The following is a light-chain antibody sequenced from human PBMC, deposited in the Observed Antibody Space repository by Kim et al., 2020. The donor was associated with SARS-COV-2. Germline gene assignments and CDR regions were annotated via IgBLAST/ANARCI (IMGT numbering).Light chain of an antibody. CDR2: GAS. J-gene: IGKJ2*01. V-gene: IGKV3-15*01. Sequence: EIVMTQSPATLSVSPGERATLSCRASQSVSSNLAWYQQKPGQAPRLLIYGASTRATGIPARFSGSGSGTEFTLTISSLQSEDFAVYYCQQYKNWRPLYTFGQGTKLEI. CDR3: QQYKNWRPLYT. CDR1: QSVSSN.